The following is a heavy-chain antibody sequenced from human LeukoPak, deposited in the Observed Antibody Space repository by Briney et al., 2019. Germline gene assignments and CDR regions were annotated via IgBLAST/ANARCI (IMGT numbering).Heavy chain of an antibody. CDR2: INSDGSTT. V-gene: IGHV3-74*01. J-gene: IGHJ4*02. D-gene: IGHD3-3*01. CDR1: GFTFSSYW. Sequence: GGSLRLSCAASGFTFSSYWMHWVRQAPGKGLVWVSRINSDGSTTSSADSVKGRVTISRDNAKNTVHLQMNSLRAEDTAVYYCARTYYDFWSGYFPFDYWGQGTLVTVSS. CDR3: ARTYYDFWSGYFPFDY.